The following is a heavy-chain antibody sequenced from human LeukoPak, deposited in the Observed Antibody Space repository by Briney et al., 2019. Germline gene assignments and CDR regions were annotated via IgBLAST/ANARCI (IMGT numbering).Heavy chain of an antibody. CDR2: IYYSGST. J-gene: IGHJ4*02. V-gene: IGHV4-61*08. CDR3: ARHDVPGIAAAGYFDY. Sequence: SETLSLTCTVSGGSISSGGYYWSWIRQHPGKGLEWIGYIYYSGSTNYNPSLKSRVTISVDTSKNQFSLKLSSVTAADTAVYYCARHDVPGIAAAGYFDYWGQGTLVTVSS. CDR1: GGSISSGGYY. D-gene: IGHD6-13*01.